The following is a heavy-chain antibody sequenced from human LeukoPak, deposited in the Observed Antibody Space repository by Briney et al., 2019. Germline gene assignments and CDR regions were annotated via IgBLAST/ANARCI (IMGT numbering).Heavy chain of an antibody. Sequence: SVKVSCKASGGTFSSYAISWVRQAPGQGLEWMGRIIPILGIANYAQKFQGRVTITADKSTSTAYMELSSLRSEDTAVYYCARDCSGGSCRPDWGRGTLVTVSS. CDR1: GGTFSSYA. J-gene: IGHJ4*02. CDR3: ARDCSGGSCRPD. CDR2: IIPILGIA. D-gene: IGHD2-15*01. V-gene: IGHV1-69*04.